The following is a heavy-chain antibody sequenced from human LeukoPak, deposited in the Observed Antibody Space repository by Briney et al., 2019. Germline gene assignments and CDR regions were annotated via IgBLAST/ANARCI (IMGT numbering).Heavy chain of an antibody. CDR2: INHSGST. Sequence: PSETLSLTCAVYGGSFSGYYWSWIRQPPGKGLEWIGEINHSGSTNYNPSLKSRVTISVDTSKNQFSLKLSSVTAADTAVYYCARGSMITVVVPAATWVANGSFDYWGQGTLVTVSS. CDR3: ARGSMITVVVPAATWVANGSFDY. D-gene: IGHD2-2*01. CDR1: GGSFSGYY. V-gene: IGHV4-34*01. J-gene: IGHJ4*02.